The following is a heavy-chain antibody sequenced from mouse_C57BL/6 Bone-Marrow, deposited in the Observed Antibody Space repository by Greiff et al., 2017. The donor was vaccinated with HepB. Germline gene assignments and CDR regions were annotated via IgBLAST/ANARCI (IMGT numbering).Heavy chain of an antibody. V-gene: IGHV5-9-3*01. D-gene: IGHD3-1*01. CDR1: GFTFSSYA. Sequence: EVKLVESGGGLVKPGGSLKLSCAASGFTFSSYAMSWVRQTPEKRLEWVATINSGGSYTYYPDSVKGRFTISRDNAKNTLYLQMSSLRSEDTAMYYCARAARALVDYWGQGTTLTVSS. CDR3: ARAARALVDY. CDR2: INSGGSYT. J-gene: IGHJ2*01.